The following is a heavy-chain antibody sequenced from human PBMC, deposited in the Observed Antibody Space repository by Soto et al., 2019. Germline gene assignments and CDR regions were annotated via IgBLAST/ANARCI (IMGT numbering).Heavy chain of an antibody. V-gene: IGHV1-46*02. CDR3: ARDGVFGGYSSSSAGYYFDY. CDR2: INPSGGST. D-gene: IGHD6-13*01. J-gene: IGHJ4*02. Sequence: GVSVEVSCKASGYTFNSYYMHWVRQSPGQGLEWMGIINPSGGSTSYAQKFQGRVTMTRDTSTSTVYMELSSLRSEDTAVYYCARDGVFGGYSSSSAGYYFDYWGQGTLVTVSS. CDR1: GYTFNSYY.